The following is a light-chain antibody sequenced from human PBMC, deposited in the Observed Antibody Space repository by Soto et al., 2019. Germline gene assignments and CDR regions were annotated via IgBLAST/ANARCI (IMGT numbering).Light chain of an antibody. CDR1: SSDVGGYNY. CDR3: SSYTSSSTPYV. CDR2: DVS. J-gene: IGLJ1*01. Sequence: QSALTQPASVSGSPGQSITISCTGISSDVGGYNYVSWYQQHPGKAPKLMIYDVSNRPSGVSNRFSGSKSGNTASLTISGLQAEDEADYYCSSYTSSSTPYVFGTRTKVTVL. V-gene: IGLV2-14*01.